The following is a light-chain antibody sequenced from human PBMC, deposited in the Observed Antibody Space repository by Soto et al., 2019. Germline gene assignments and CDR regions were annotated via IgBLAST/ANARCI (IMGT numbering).Light chain of an antibody. V-gene: IGLV2-8*01. Sequence: QSVLTQPPSASGSPGQSVAISFTGTSSDVGGYNYVSWYQQHPGKAPKLMIYEVNKRPSGVPDRFSGSKSGNTASLTVSGLQAEDEADYYCSSYTSSSTLEVFGTGTKVTVL. CDR2: EVN. J-gene: IGLJ1*01. CDR3: SSYTSSSTLEV. CDR1: SSDVGGYNY.